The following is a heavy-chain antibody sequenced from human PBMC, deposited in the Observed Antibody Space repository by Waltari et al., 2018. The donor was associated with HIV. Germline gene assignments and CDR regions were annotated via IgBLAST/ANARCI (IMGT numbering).Heavy chain of an antibody. Sequence: GSLRLSCAASGFTFSSYWMSWVRQAPGKGLEWVANIKQDGSEKYYVDSVNGRFTISRDNAENSLYLQMNSLRAEDTAVYYCARGGFYGSGSKVNWGQGTLVTVSS. J-gene: IGHJ4*02. CDR1: GFTFSSYW. CDR3: ARGGFYGSGSKVN. V-gene: IGHV3-7*04. CDR2: IKQDGSEK. D-gene: IGHD3-10*01.